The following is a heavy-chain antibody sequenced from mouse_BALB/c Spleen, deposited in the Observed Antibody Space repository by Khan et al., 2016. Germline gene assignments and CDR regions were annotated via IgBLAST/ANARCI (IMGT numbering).Heavy chain of an antibody. CDR3: TREGAVAY. J-gene: IGHJ3*01. V-gene: IGHV1S81*02. CDR2: INPSNGDT. Sequence: QVQLQQPGAELVKPGASVKLSCKASGYTFTSYHMYWVKQRPGQGLEWIGGINPSNGDTKFNEKFKHKATVTVDKSSSTAYMQLSSLTSEDAAVEYCTREGAVAYWGQGTLVTVAA. CDR1: GYTFTSYH.